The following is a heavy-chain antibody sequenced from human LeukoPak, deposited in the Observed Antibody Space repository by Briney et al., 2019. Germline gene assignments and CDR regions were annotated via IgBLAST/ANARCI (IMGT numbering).Heavy chain of an antibody. CDR2: ISSSSSYI. Sequence: GGSLRLSCAASGFTFSSYSMNWVRQAPGKGLEWVSSISSSSSYIYYADSVKGRFTISRDNSKNTLYLQMNSLRAEDTAVYYCAKGGVGALYYFDYWGQGTLVTVSS. D-gene: IGHD1-26*01. CDR3: AKGGVGALYYFDY. J-gene: IGHJ4*02. CDR1: GFTFSSYS. V-gene: IGHV3-21*04.